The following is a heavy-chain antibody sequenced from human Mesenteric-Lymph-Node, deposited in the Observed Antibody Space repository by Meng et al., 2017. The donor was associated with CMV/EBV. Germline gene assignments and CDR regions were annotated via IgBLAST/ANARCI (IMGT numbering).Heavy chain of an antibody. CDR3: ARWYNSGWSLDY. CDR2: ISSSSSYI. CDR1: GFTFSSYS. J-gene: IGHJ4*02. D-gene: IGHD6-19*01. V-gene: IGHV3-21*01. Sequence: GESLKISCAASGFTFSSYSMNWVRQAPGKGLEWVSSISSSSSYIYYADSVKGRFTISRDNAKNSLYLQMNSLRAEDTAVYYCARWYNSGWSLDYWGQGTLVTVSS.